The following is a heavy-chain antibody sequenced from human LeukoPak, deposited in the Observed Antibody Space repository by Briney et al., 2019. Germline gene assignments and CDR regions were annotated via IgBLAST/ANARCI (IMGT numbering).Heavy chain of an antibody. Sequence: GGSLRLSCAASGFTFSNYWMTWVRQAPGKGLEWVANIKQDGSEKYYVDSVEGRFTISRDNAKNSLFLQMSSLRVEDTAVYYCARDRRCSSSSRYYFDYWGQGTLVTVSS. CDR3: ARDRRCSSSSRYYFDY. CDR1: GFTFSNYW. CDR2: IKQDGSEK. J-gene: IGHJ4*02. D-gene: IGHD2-2*01. V-gene: IGHV3-7*01.